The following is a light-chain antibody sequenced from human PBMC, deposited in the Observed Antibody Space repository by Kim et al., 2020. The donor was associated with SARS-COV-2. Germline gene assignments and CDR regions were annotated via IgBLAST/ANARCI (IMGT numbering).Light chain of an antibody. V-gene: IGKV3-20*01. Sequence: SPGEGATLSCRASQSVSRIYLAWYQQRLGQAPRLLIYGTSSRATGIPDRFSGSGSGTDFTLTISRLEPEDFAVYYCQQYSNSLGTFGQGTKLEI. CDR2: GTS. CDR1: QSVSRIY. CDR3: QQYSNSLGT. J-gene: IGKJ2*02.